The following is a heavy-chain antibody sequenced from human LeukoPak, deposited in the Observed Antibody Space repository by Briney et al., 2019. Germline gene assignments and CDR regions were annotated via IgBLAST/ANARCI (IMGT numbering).Heavy chain of an antibody. CDR3: ATEGAAGRGEYFDL. CDR1: GYTLTELS. Sequence: ASVKVSCKVSGYTLTELSMHWVRQAPGKGLEWMEGFDPEDGETIYAQKFQGRVTMTEDTSTDTAYMELSSLRSEDTAVYYCATEGAAGRGEYFDLWGRGTLVTVSS. J-gene: IGHJ2*01. CDR2: FDPEDGET. V-gene: IGHV1-24*01.